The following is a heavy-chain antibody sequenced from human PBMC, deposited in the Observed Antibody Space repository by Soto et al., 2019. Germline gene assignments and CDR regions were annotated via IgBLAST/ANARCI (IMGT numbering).Heavy chain of an antibody. J-gene: IGHJ6*02. V-gene: IGHV1-18*03. Sequence: QVQLVQSGAEVKKPGASVKVSCKASGYTFTSYGISWVRQAPGQGLEWMGWISAYNGNTNYAQKLQGRVTMTTDTSTSTAYMELRSLRSDDMAVYYCARPYDSSGYYFHYGMDVWGQGTTVTVSS. D-gene: IGHD3-22*01. CDR3: ARPYDSSGYYFHYGMDV. CDR2: ISAYNGNT. CDR1: GYTFTSYG.